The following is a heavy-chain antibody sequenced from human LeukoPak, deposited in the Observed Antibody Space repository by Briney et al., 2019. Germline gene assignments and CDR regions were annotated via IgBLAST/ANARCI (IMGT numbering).Heavy chain of an antibody. Sequence: ASVKVSCKASGYTFTSYYMHWVRQAPGQGLEWMGIINPSGGSTSYAQKFQGRVTMTRDTSTSTAYMELRSLRSDDTAVYYCARDYYGSGSYLGYWGQGTLVTVSS. D-gene: IGHD3-10*01. V-gene: IGHV1-46*01. CDR2: INPSGGST. CDR3: ARDYYGSGSYLGY. J-gene: IGHJ4*02. CDR1: GYTFTSYY.